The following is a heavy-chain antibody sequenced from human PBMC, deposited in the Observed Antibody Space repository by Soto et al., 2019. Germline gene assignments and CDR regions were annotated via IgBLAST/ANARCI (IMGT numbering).Heavy chain of an antibody. CDR3: AKGRMEGP. CDR1: GFTFDDYA. CDR2: ITWNSGSI. Sequence: EEQLVESGGGLVQPGRSLRLSCAASGFTFDDYAMHWVRQAPGKGLEWVSGITWNSGSIGYADSVKGRFTISRDNAKNSLHLQMNSLRAEDTALYYCAKGRMEGPWGQGTLVTVSS. D-gene: IGHD1-1*01. V-gene: IGHV3-9*01. J-gene: IGHJ5*02.